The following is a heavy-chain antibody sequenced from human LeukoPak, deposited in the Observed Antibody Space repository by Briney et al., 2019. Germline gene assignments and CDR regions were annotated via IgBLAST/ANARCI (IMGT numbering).Heavy chain of an antibody. J-gene: IGHJ4*02. CDR2: ISDRGGST. D-gene: IGHD5-18*01. V-gene: IGHV3-23*01. CDR1: GFSLSSYA. CDR3: AKDQVWDTTMVTGFNL. Sequence: GGSLRLSCAASGFSLSSYAMSWVRQAPGKGLEWVSGISDRGGSTYYADSVKGRFTISRDNSKNTLFLQMSSLRAEDTAVYFCAKDQVWDTTMVTGFNLWGQGTLVTVSS.